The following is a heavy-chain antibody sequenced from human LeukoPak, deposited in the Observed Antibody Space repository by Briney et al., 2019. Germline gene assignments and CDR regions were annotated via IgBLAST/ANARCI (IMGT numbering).Heavy chain of an antibody. V-gene: IGHV1-2*06. D-gene: IGHD3-10*01. J-gene: IGHJ3*02. CDR3: ARDPTYGSGSYYKNDAFDI. Sequence: ASVKVSCKASGYTFTSYYMHWVRQAPGQGLEWMGRINPNSGGTNYAQKLQGRVTMTRDTSISTAYMELSRLRSDDTAVYYCARDPTYGSGSYYKNDAFDIWGQGTMVTVSS. CDR1: GYTFTSYY. CDR2: INPNSGGT.